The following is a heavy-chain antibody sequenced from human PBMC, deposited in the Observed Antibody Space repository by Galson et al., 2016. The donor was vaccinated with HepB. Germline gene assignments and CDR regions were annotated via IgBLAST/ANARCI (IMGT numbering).Heavy chain of an antibody. D-gene: IGHD2-8*02. CDR3: ARGCTAAVCYGVN. Sequence: SLRLSCAASGFTFSSDWFHWVRQAPGKGLVWVSATNTDGSSTTYADSVKGRFTISRDNAKNTLYLQMISLRAEDTAVYYCARGCTAAVCYGVNWGQGTLVTVSS. V-gene: IGHV3-74*01. J-gene: IGHJ4*02. CDR2: TNTDGSST. CDR1: GFTFSSDW.